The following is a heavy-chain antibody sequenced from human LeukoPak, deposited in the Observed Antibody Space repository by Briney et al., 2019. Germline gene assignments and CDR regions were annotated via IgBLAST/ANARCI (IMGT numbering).Heavy chain of an antibody. D-gene: IGHD1-26*01. V-gene: IGHV3-30*02. CDR3: AKDPGDSVRGYYMDV. CDR2: IYNDGRKQ. CDR1: GFTFSDCG. Sequence: GGSLRLSCAAYGFTFSDCGMHWARQAPGKGLEWVSFIYNDGRKQYYADSLKGRFTISRDNSKNMLYLQVNSVTADDTAVYYCAKDPGDSVRGYYMDVWGKGTTVIVSS. J-gene: IGHJ6*03.